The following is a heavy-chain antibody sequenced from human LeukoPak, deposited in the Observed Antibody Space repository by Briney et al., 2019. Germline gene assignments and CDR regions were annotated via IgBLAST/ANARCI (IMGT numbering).Heavy chain of an antibody. CDR2: INWNGGST. J-gene: IGHJ6*02. V-gene: IGHV3-20*04. CDR1: GFTFDDYG. D-gene: IGHD3-10*01. Sequence: PGGSLRLSCAASGFTFDDYGMSWVRQAPGKGLEWVSGINWNGGSTGHADSVKGRFTISRDNAKNSLYLQMNSLRAEDTALYYCARDVLLWFGETRNYGMDVWGQGTTVTVSS. CDR3: ARDVLLWFGETRNYGMDV.